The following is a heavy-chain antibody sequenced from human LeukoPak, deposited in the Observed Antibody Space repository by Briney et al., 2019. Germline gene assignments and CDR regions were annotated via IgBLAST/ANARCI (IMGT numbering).Heavy chain of an antibody. D-gene: IGHD2-15*01. J-gene: IGHJ6*02. Sequence: ASVKVSRKASVYTFTSYNMHWVRQPPGQGLGWMGIINPSGGSTCYAQKFQGRVTLTSDTSTSTVYMELSSLRTEDTAVYYCARAIEVVVAATLGRLSYGMDVWGQGTTVTVSS. CDR1: VYTFTSYN. CDR2: INPSGGST. V-gene: IGHV1-46*01. CDR3: ARAIEVVVAATLGRLSYGMDV.